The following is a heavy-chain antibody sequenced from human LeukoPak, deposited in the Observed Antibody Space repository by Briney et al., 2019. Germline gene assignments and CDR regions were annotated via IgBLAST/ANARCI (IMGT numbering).Heavy chain of an antibody. Sequence: MASETLSLTCTVSGGSISSSSYYWGWIRQPPGKGLEWIGSIYYSGSTYYNPSLKSRVTISVDTSKNQFSLKLSSVTAADTAVYYCARTTRRITQQGWFDPWGQGTLVTVSS. CDR1: GGSISSSSYY. J-gene: IGHJ5*02. CDR3: ARTTRRITQQGWFDP. V-gene: IGHV4-39*07. CDR2: IYYSGST. D-gene: IGHD1-20*01.